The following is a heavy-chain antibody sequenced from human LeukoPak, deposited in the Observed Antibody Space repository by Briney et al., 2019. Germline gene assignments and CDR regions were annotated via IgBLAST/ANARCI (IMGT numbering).Heavy chain of an antibody. CDR2: IIPILGIA. J-gene: IGHJ4*02. D-gene: IGHD2-21*02. Sequence: GASVKVSCKASGGTFSSYAISWVRQAPGQGLKWMGRIIPILGIANYAQKFQGRVTITADKSTSTAYMELSSLRSEDTAVYYCARDVEVTDDGVIIYYFDYWGQGTLVTVSS. CDR3: ARDVEVTDDGVIIYYFDY. V-gene: IGHV1-69*04. CDR1: GGTFSSYA.